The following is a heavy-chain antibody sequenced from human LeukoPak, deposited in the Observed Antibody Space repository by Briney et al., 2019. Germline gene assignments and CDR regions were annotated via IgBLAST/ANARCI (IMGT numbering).Heavy chain of an antibody. CDR3: ARDAGWGRLDS. V-gene: IGHV3-74*01. CDR2: LASDENNR. Sequence: GGSLRLPCVASGLTISDSWIHWVRQVPGKGLMWVSRLASDENNRIYADSVKGRFTISRDNAKNTLFLQMNSLRVEDTGFYYCARDAGWGRLDSWGQGSLVTVPS. J-gene: IGHJ4*02. CDR1: GLTISDSW. D-gene: IGHD3-16*01.